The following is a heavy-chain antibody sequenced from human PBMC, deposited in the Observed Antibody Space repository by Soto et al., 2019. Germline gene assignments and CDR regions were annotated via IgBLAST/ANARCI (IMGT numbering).Heavy chain of an antibody. J-gene: IGHJ6*02. CDR2: IRSSGDDT. V-gene: IGHV3-21*01. CDR1: GFSFSTYS. CDR3: ARSTSLGGMDV. Sequence: EVQLVESGGGLVMPGGSLRLSCIASGFSFSTYSMNWVRQAPGKGLQWVSSIRSSGDDTYYSDSLKGRFTISRDNAKNSLSLQIISLRAEDKAVYYCARSTSLGGMDVWGQGTTVTVSS. D-gene: IGHD1-1*01.